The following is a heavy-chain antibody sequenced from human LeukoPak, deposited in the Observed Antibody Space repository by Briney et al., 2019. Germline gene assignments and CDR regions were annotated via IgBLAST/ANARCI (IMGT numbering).Heavy chain of an antibody. CDR1: GGSISSGGY. CDR2: IYYIGST. V-gene: IGHV4-4*02. J-gene: IGHJ3*02. Sequence: SETLSLTCAVSGGSISSGGYWSWLRQPPGKGLEWIGQIYYIGSTNYNPSLKSRVTISVDKSKNQFSLKLSSVTAADTAVYYCARDPQGTAMVTGAFDIWGQGTMVTVSS. D-gene: IGHD5-18*01. CDR3: ARDPQGTAMVTGAFDI.